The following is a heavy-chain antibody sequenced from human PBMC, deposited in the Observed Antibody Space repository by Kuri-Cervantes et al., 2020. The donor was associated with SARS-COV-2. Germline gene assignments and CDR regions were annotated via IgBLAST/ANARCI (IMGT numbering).Heavy chain of an antibody. V-gene: IGHV5-10-1*01. CDR2: IDPSDSYT. CDR1: GYTFTSYW. D-gene: IGHD6-13*01. J-gene: IGHJ5*02. Sequence: GGSLRLSCKGSGYTFTSYWIGWVRQMPGKGLEWMGRIDPSDSYTNYSPSFQGHVTISADKSISTAYLQWSSLKASDTAMYYCARQTPIAAAGRGPNWFDPWGQGTLVTVSS. CDR3: ARQTPIAAAGRGPNWFDP.